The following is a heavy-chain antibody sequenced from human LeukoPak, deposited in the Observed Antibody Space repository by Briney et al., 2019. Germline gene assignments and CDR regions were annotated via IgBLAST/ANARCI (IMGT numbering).Heavy chain of an antibody. J-gene: IGHJ4*02. Sequence: SETLSLTCTVSGGSISSYYWSWIRQPPGKGLEWTGYIYYSGSTNYNPSLKSRVTISVDTSKNQFSLKLSSVTAADTAVYYCARDDGYFDYWGQGTLVTVSS. CDR3: ARDDGYFDY. CDR1: GGSISSYY. CDR2: IYYSGST. V-gene: IGHV4-59*01.